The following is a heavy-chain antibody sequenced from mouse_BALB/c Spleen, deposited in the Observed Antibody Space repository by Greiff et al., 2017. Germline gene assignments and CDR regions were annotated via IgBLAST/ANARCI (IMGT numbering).Heavy chain of an antibody. J-gene: IGHJ2*01. CDR3: ARFPSFDY. CDR1: GYTFTDYW. V-gene: IGHV1-69*01. CDR2: IDTSDSYT. Sequence: VQLQQPGAELVMPGASVKMSCKASGYTFTDYWMHWVKQRPGQGLEWIGAIDTSDSYTSYNQKFKGKATLTVDESSSTAYMQLSSLTSEDSAVYYCARFPSFDYWGQGTTLTVAS.